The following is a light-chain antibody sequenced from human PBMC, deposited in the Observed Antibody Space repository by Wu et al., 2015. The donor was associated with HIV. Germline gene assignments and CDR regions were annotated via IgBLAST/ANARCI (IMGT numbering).Light chain of an antibody. J-gene: IGKJ1*01. CDR3: QHYNTWHTWQT. V-gene: IGKV1-5*03. CDR2: KAS. Sequence: DIQMTQSPSTLSASVGDRVTISCRASQSISSWLAWYQQKPGKAPKFLIYKASSLESGVPSRFSGSGSGTEFTLTINNMQSEDFAVYYCQHYNTWHTWQTFGQGTKVEIK. CDR1: QSISSW.